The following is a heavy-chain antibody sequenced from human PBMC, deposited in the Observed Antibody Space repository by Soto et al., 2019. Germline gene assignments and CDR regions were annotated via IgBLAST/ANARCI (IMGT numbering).Heavy chain of an antibody. J-gene: IGHJ5*02. CDR2: ISAYNGNT. CDR3: AREFQYCSSTSCSNWFDP. V-gene: IGHV1-18*01. D-gene: IGHD2-2*01. CDR1: GYTFTSYG. Sequence: ASVKVSCKASGYTFTSYGISWVRQAPGQGLEWMGWISAYNGNTNYAQKLQGRVTMTADTSTSTAYMELRSLRSDDTAVYYCAREFQYCSSTSCSNWFDPWGQGTLVTVSS.